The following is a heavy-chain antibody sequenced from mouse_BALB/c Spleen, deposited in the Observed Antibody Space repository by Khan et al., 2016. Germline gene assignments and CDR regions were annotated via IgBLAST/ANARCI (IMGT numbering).Heavy chain of an antibody. CDR2: INPSNGGT. J-gene: IGHJ4*01. V-gene: IGHV1S81*02. CDR3: TRGSFYYTLDC. Sequence: QVQLKESGAELVKPGASVKLSCKASGYTFTSYYMYWVKQRPGQGLEWIGEINPSNGGTNFNEKFKSKATLTVDKSSSTAYMQLSSLTSEDSAVYYCTRGSFYYTLDCWGQGTTVTVSS. CDR1: GYTFTSYY.